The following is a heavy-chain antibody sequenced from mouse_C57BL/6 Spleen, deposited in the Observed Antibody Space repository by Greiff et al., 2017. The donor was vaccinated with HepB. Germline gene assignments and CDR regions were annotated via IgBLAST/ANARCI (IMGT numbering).Heavy chain of an antibody. V-gene: IGHV5-4*01. CDR1: GFTFSSYA. Sequence: EVQRVESGGGLVKPGGSLKLSCAASGFTFSSYAMSWVRQTPEKRLEWVATISDGGSYTYYPDNVKGRFTISRDNAKNNLYLQMSHLKSEDTAMYYCARGTTVVATRGYFDYCGQGTTLTVSS. D-gene: IGHD1-1*01. CDR3: ARGTTVVATRGYFDY. J-gene: IGHJ2*01. CDR2: ISDGGSYT.